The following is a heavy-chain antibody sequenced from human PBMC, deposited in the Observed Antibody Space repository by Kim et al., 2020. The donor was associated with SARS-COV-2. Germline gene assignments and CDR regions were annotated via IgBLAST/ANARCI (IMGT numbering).Heavy chain of an antibody. D-gene: IGHD3-16*01. CDR3: AKDGGT. CDR1: GFTFDDYA. CDR2: ISWNSGSI. J-gene: IGHJ5*02. V-gene: IGHV3-9*01. Sequence: GGSLRLSCAVSGFTFDDYAMHWVRQAPGKGLEWVSGISWNSGSIGYADSVKGRFTISRDNAKNSLYLQMNSLRAEDTALYYCAKDGGTWGQGTLVTVSS.